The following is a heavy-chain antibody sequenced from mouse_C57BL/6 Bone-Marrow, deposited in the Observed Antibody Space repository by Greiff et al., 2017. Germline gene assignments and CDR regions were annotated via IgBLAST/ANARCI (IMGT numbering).Heavy chain of an antibody. CDR1: GYTFTDYY. V-gene: IGHV1-26*01. D-gene: IGHD2-4*01. CDR3: ARSMITTRGVYFDY. CDR2: TNPNNGGT. Sequence: VQLQQSGPELVKPGASVKISCKASGYTFTDYYMNWVKQSHGKSLEWIGDTNPNNGGTSYNQKFKGKATLTVDKSSSTAYMELRSLTSEDSAVYYCARSMITTRGVYFDYWGQGTTLTVSS. J-gene: IGHJ2*01.